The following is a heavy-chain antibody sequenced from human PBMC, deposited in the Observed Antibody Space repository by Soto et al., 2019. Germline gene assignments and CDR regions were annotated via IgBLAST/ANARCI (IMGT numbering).Heavy chain of an antibody. J-gene: IGHJ6*03. D-gene: IGHD2-2*01. CDR1: GYTLTELS. Sequence: ASVKVSCKVSGYTLTELSMHWVRQAPGKGLEWMGGFDPEDGETIYAQKFQGRVTMTEETFTDTAYMELSSLRSEDTAVYYCATARKEDIVVVPAAIDYYYYYMDVWGKGTTVTVSS. V-gene: IGHV1-24*01. CDR3: ATARKEDIVVVPAAIDYYYYYMDV. CDR2: FDPEDGET.